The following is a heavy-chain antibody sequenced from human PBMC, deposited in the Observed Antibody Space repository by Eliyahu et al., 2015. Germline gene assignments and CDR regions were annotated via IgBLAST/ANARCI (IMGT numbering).Heavy chain of an antibody. CDR1: AGSISXXY. D-gene: IGHD5-24*01. CDR2: VYYTGIT. V-gene: IGHV4-59*01. Sequence: QMQLQESGPGLVRPSETLSLICNVXAGSISXXYXSWVRRSPGKGLEWIGYVYYTGITNYSPTLQSRVTISVDASKKQFSLKLSSVTAADTGVYYCARGREMTIRSDWGQGTLVTVSS. J-gene: IGHJ4*02. CDR3: ARGREMTIRSD.